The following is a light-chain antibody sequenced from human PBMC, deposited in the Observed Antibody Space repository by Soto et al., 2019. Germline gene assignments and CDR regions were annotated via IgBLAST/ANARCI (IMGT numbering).Light chain of an antibody. CDR1: QSVLYSSNNKNY. CDR2: WAS. V-gene: IGKV4-1*01. CDR3: QQYGSSPKT. J-gene: IGKJ1*01. Sequence: DILMTQSPDSLAVSLGERATINCKSSQSVLYSSNNKNYLAWYQHKPGQPPKLLIYWASTRESGVPDRFSGSGSGTDFTLTISRLEPEDFAVYYCQQYGSSPKTFGQGTKVDI.